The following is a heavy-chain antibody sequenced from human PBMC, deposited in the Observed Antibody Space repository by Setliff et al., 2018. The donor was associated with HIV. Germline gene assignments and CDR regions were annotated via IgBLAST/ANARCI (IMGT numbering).Heavy chain of an antibody. J-gene: IGHJ4*02. CDR2: ITPSGDT. D-gene: IGHD4-17*01. CDR3: ASFFVTTVTNQDY. Sequence: PSETLSLTCAVYGGSVSGHYWGWFRQPPGKGLEWIGEITPSGDTNYNPSLKSRVTISVDTSNNQFSLKLTSVTAADTAMYYCASFFVTTVTNQDYWGQGTPVTVSS. CDR1: GGSVSGHY. V-gene: IGHV4-34*01.